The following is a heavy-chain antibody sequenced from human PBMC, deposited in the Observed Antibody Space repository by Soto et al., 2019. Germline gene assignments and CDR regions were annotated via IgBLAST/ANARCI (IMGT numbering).Heavy chain of an antibody. V-gene: IGHV3-23*01. CDR3: AKDRTTPGYCSGGSCYSFDY. CDR2: ISGSGGST. Sequence: EVQLLESGGGLVQPGGSLRLSCAASGFTFSSYAMSWVRQAPGKGLEWVSAISGSGGSTYYADSVKGRFTISRDNSKNTLYLQMNSLRAEGTAVYYCAKDRTTPGYCSGGSCYSFDYWGQGTLVTVSS. D-gene: IGHD2-15*01. J-gene: IGHJ4*02. CDR1: GFTFSSYA.